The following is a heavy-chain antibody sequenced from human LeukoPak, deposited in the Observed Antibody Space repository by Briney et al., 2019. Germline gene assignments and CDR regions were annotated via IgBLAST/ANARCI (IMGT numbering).Heavy chain of an antibody. CDR3: ARAVLLWFGEFTDSNWFDP. Sequence: SETLSLTCTGSGGSISSYYWSWIRQPAGKGLEWIGRIYTSGSTNYNPSLKSRVTMSVDTSKNQFSLKLSSVTAADTAVYYCARAVLLWFGEFTDSNWFDPWGQGTLVTVSS. D-gene: IGHD3-10*01. J-gene: IGHJ5*02. CDR1: GGSISSYY. CDR2: IYTSGST. V-gene: IGHV4-4*07.